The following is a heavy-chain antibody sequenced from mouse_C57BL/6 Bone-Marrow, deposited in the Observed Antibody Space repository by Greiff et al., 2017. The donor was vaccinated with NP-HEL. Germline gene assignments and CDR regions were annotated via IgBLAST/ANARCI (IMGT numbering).Heavy chain of an antibody. V-gene: IGHV1-81*01. CDR3: AREGAYYSNPFAY. CDR1: GYTFTSYG. J-gene: IGHJ3*01. CDR2: IYPRSGNT. D-gene: IGHD2-5*01. Sequence: VNVVESGAELARPGASVKLSCKASGYTFTSYGISWVKQRTGQGLEWIGEIYPRSGNTYYNEKFKGKATLTADKSSSTAYMELRSLTSEDSAVYFCAREGAYYSNPFAYWGQGTLVTVSA.